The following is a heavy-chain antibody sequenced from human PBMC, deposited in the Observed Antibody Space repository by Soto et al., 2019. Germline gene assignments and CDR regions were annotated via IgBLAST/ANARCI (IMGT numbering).Heavy chain of an antibody. J-gene: IGHJ5*02. CDR3: ARDSAYEASFDP. V-gene: IGHV4-39*07. CDR1: GGSFSSNSYY. Sequence: PSETLSLTCTVSGGSFSSNSYYWGRVRQPPGKGLEWIGEINHSGSTNYNPSLKSRVTISVDTSKNQFSLKLSSVTAADTAVYYCARDSAYEASFDPWGQGTLVTVSS. CDR2: INHSGST. D-gene: IGHD1-26*01.